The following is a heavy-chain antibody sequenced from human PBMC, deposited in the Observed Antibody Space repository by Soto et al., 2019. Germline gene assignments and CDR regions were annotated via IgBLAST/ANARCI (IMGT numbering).Heavy chain of an antibody. D-gene: IGHD2-2*01. V-gene: IGHV3-23*01. CDR1: GFTFSSYA. J-gene: IGHJ4*02. CDR3: AKEVARIVVVPAASLGPDY. CDR2: ISGSGGST. Sequence: PGGSLRLSCAASGFTFSSYAMSWVRQAPGKGLEWVSAISGSGGSTYYADSVKGRFTISRDNSKNTLYLQMNSLRAEDTAVYYCAKEVARIVVVPAASLGPDYWGQGTLVTVSS.